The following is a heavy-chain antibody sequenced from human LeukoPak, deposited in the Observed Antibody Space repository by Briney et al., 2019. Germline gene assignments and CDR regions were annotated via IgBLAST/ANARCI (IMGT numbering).Heavy chain of an antibody. V-gene: IGHV3-15*07. CDR1: GFTFSNAW. Sequence: PGGSLRLSCAASGFTFSNAWMNWVRQAPGKGLEWVGRIKSKTDGGTTDYAAPVKGRFTISRDDSKNTLYLQMNSLKTEDTAVYYCTTDPGYSSSDFDYWGQGTLVTVSS. D-gene: IGHD6-13*01. CDR3: TTDPGYSSSDFDY. J-gene: IGHJ4*02. CDR2: IKSKTDGGTT.